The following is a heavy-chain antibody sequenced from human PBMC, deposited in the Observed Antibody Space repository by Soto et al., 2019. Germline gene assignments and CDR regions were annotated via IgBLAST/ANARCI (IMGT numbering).Heavy chain of an antibody. J-gene: IGHJ6*02. D-gene: IGHD3-3*01. CDR3: ARDRPITIFGVVTMPDYYDYGMDV. V-gene: IGHV1-69*13. Sequence: ASVKVSCKASGGTFSSYAISWVRQAPGQGLEWMGGIIPIFGTANYAQKFQGRVTITADESTSTAYMELSSLRSEDTAVYYCARDRPITIFGVVTMPDYYDYGMDVWGQGTTVTVSS. CDR2: IIPIFGTA. CDR1: GGTFSSYA.